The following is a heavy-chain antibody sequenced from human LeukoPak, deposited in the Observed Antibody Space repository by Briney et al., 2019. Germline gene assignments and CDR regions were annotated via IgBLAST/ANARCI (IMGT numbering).Heavy chain of an antibody. Sequence: PGGSLRHSCAASGFTFSSYAMSWVRQAPGKGLEWVSAIGGSGGSTYYADSVKGRFTISRDNSKNTLYLQMNSLRAEDTAVYYCAKGTYIAAPSPGSGWGQGTLVTVSS. CDR1: GFTFSSYA. V-gene: IGHV3-23*01. D-gene: IGHD6-25*01. J-gene: IGHJ4*02. CDR3: AKGTYIAAPSPGSG. CDR2: IGGSGGST.